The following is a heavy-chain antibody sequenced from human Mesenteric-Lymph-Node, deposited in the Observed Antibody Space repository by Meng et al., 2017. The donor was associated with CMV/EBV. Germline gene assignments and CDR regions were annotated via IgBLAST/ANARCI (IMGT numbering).Heavy chain of an antibody. J-gene: IGHJ4*02. Sequence: GGSLRLSCAASGFTFSIYWMSWVRQAPGKGLEWVANIQQDGSEKYYVDSVKGRFTISRDNAKNSLYLQMNSLRVEDTAVYYCAREAVATDYWGQGTLVTVSS. CDR2: IQQDGSEK. D-gene: IGHD6-19*01. V-gene: IGHV3-7*01. CDR3: AREAVATDY. CDR1: GFTFSIYW.